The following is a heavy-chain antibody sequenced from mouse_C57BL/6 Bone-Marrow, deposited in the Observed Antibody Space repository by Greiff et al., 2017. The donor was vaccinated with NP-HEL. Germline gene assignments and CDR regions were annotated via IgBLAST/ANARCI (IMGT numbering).Heavy chain of an antibody. CDR3: TRSIYYGSSDGYFEV. Sequence: EVQLQQSGAELVRPGASVKLSCTASGFNIKDDYMHWVQQRPEQGLAWIGWIDPENGDTEYASNFPGKAIITPDPSSHTAYLQISSLTSEDTAVYYGTRSIYYGSSDGYFEVWGTGNTVTVSS. CDR2: IDPENGDT. J-gene: IGHJ1*03. D-gene: IGHD1-1*01. V-gene: IGHV14-4*01. CDR1: GFNIKDDY.